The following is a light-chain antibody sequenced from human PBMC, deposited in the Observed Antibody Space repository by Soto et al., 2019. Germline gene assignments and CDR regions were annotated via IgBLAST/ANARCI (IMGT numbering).Light chain of an antibody. Sequence: DIQMTQSPSTLSASVGDRVTITCRASQSISTWLAWYQQKSGRAPRLLISDASSLQTGVPSRFSGSGSGTEFTLTISSLQPNDFATYYCQQYQGYSGTFGQGTKVEI. CDR1: QSISTW. J-gene: IGKJ1*01. CDR2: DAS. V-gene: IGKV1-5*01. CDR3: QQYQGYSGT.